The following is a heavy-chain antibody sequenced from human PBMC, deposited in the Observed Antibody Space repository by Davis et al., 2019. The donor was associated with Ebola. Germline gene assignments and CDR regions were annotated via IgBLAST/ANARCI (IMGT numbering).Heavy chain of an antibody. V-gene: IGHV2-70*04. CDR2: IDWDDDK. J-gene: IGHJ3*02. D-gene: IGHD6-6*01. CDR3: ARTTYQGVGYSSSSGAFDI. CDR1: GFSLSPSGMR. Sequence: SGPTLVKPTQTLTLTCTFSGFSLSPSGMRVSWIRQPPGKALEWLARIDWDDDKFYSTSLKTRLTISKDTSKNQVVLTMTNMDPVDTATYYCARTTYQGVGYSSSSGAFDIWGQGTMVTVSS.